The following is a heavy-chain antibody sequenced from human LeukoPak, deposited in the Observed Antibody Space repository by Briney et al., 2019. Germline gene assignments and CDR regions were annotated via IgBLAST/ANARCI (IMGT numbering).Heavy chain of an antibody. CDR2: LSVGWGDSS. CDR1: GLTFSIYA. D-gene: IGHD2-15*01. V-gene: IGHV3-23*01. Sequence: GGSLRLSCAPSGLTFSIYAMTWVRPAPGGAPEWVSALSVGWGDSSYYADSVRGRFTISRDNSDNTLFLQMNSLRAEDTAVYYCAKEDSGASPDYWGQGTLVTVSS. CDR3: AKEDSGASPDY. J-gene: IGHJ4*02.